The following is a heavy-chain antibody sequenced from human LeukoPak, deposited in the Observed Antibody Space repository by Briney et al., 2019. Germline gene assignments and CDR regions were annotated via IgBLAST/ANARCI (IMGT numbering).Heavy chain of an antibody. Sequence: SETLSLTCTVSGYSISSDYYWGWIRQPPGKGLEWIGSIYHSGPTYYNPSLKSRVAISVDTSKNQFSLKLTSVTAADTAVYYCARGIVSNGAASAAFDYWGQGTLVTVSS. J-gene: IGHJ4*02. V-gene: IGHV4-38-2*02. CDR1: GYSISSDYY. D-gene: IGHD6-13*01. CDR3: ARGIVSNGAASAAFDY. CDR2: IYHSGPT.